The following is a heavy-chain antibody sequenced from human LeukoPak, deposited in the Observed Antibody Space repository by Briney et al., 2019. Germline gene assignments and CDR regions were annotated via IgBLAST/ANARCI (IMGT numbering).Heavy chain of an antibody. CDR3: ARGEGAIAGLEYFQH. J-gene: IGHJ1*01. D-gene: IGHD1-26*01. Sequence: ASVKVSCKASGYTFTSYYMHWVRQAPGQGLEWMGIINPSGGSTSYAQKFQGRATMTRDMSTSTVYMELSSLRSEDTAVYYCARGEGAIAGLEYFQHWGQGTLVTVSS. CDR2: INPSGGST. V-gene: IGHV1-46*01. CDR1: GYTFTSYY.